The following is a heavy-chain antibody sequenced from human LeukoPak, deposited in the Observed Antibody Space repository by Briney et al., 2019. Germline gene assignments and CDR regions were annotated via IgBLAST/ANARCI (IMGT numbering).Heavy chain of an antibody. D-gene: IGHD6-13*01. Sequence: ASVKVSCKASGYTFTGYYMHWVRQAPGQGLEWMGWINPNSGGTNYAQKFQGRVTMTRDTSISTAHMELSRLRSDDTAVYYCARELWLRSKAAAGSGGFDPWGQGTLVTVSS. CDR2: INPNSGGT. CDR1: GYTFTGYY. CDR3: ARELWLRSKAAAGSGGFDP. V-gene: IGHV1-2*02. J-gene: IGHJ5*02.